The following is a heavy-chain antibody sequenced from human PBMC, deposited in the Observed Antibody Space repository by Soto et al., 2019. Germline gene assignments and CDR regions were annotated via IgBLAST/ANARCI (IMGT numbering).Heavy chain of an antibody. CDR2: IIPIFGTA. V-gene: IGHV1-69*13. D-gene: IGHD3-3*01. Sequence: SVKVSCKASGGTFSSYAISWVRQAPGQGLDWMGGIIPIFGTANYAQKFQGRVTITADESTSTAYMELSSLRSEDTAVYYCASVAIFGVVARYYYYGMDVWGQGTTVTVSS. CDR3: ASVAIFGVVARYYYYGMDV. J-gene: IGHJ6*02. CDR1: GGTFSSYA.